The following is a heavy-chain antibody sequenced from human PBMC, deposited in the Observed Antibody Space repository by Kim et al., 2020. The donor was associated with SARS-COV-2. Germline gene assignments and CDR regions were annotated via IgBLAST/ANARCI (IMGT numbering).Heavy chain of an antibody. CDR3: AREGDTDWYDP. CDR2: IYHNGRI. CDR1: GDAISSGFY. Sequence: SETLSLTCRVSGDAISSGFYWCWLRHPPGKGLEWFQNIYHNGRILYKPSLKSRVTMSVDTSKNQFTLQLTSVTAADTAVYYCAREGDTDWYDPWG. V-gene: IGHV4-38-2*02. D-gene: IGHD3-16*01. J-gene: IGHJ5*02.